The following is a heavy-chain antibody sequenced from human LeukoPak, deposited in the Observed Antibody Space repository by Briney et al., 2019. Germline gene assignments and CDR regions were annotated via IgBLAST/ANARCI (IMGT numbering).Heavy chain of an antibody. V-gene: IGHV1-69*13. CDR2: IIPIFGTA. CDR3: ARGGYVRDLKD. CDR1: GGTFSSYA. Sequence: ASVKVSCKASGGTFSSYAISWVRQASGQGLEWMGGIIPIFGTANYAQKFQGRVTITADESTSIAYMELSSLRSEDTAVYYCARGGYVRDLKDWGQGTLVTVSS. D-gene: IGHD3-10*02. J-gene: IGHJ4*02.